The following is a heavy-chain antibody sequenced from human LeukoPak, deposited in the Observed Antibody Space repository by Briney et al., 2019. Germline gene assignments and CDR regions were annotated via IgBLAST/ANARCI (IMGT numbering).Heavy chain of an antibody. Sequence: PGGSLRLSCAASGFTFSSYAMSWVRQAPGKGLEWVSAISGSGGSTYYADSVKGRFTISRDNSKNTLYLQMNSLRAEDTAVYYCAKDSLEEYSSSWYGTKYEGYWGQGTLVTVSS. CDR1: GFTFSSYA. J-gene: IGHJ4*02. D-gene: IGHD6-13*01. CDR2: ISGSGGST. CDR3: AKDSLEEYSSSWYGTKYEGY. V-gene: IGHV3-23*01.